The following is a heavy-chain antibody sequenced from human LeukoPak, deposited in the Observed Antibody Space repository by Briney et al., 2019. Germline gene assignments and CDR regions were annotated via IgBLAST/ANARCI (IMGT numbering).Heavy chain of an antibody. J-gene: IGHJ6*03. CDR3: VSTEAAPYPYIYYYYMDV. V-gene: IGHV3-23*01. CDR1: GFTFSSYA. Sequence: RAGGSLRLSCVATGFTFSSYAMSWVRQAPGKGLEWVSFISDSGGTTYRGSGGGTEYADSVKGRFTISRDNSKNTLYLQMNSLRVEDTAVYYCVSTEAAPYPYIYYYYMDVWGKGTTVTVSS. CDR2: ISDSGGTTYRGSGGGT. D-gene: IGHD6-13*01.